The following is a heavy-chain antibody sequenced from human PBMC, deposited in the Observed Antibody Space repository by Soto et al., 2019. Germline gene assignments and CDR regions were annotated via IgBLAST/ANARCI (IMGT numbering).Heavy chain of an antibody. D-gene: IGHD6-19*01. V-gene: IGHV6-1*01. J-gene: IGHJ4*02. CDR2: TYYRSKWYN. CDR1: GDSVSSNSAA. CDR3: ARRVSVAGHWAFDY. Sequence: SQTLSLTCAISGDSVSSNSAAWNWIRQSPSRGLEWLGRTYYRSKWYNDYAVSVKSRITINPDTSKNQFSLQLNSVTPEDTAVFYCARRVSVAGHWAFDYWGQGTLVTVSS.